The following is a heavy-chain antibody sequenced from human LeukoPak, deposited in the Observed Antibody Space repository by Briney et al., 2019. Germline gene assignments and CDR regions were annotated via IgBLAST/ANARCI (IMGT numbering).Heavy chain of an antibody. V-gene: IGHV3-15*01. CDR2: IKSRTDGGTT. CDR3: ATGDDPYCSGGSCTFDP. J-gene: IGHJ5*02. CDR1: GFTFSNAW. Sequence: GGSLRLSCAASGFTFSNAWMSWVRQAPGKGLEWVCRIKSRTDGGTTDYAAPVKGRFTISRDDSTNTLYLQMNGLKPEDTAVYYCATGDDPYCSGGSCTFDPWGQGTLVTVSS. D-gene: IGHD2-15*01.